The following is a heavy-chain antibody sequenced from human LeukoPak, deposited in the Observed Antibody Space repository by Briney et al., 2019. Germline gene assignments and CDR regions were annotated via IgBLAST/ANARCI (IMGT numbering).Heavy chain of an antibody. V-gene: IGHV1-2*02. CDR2: INPNVGGT. J-gene: IGHJ3*02. CDR3: AREATSSDVAAADGAFDI. CDR1: GYIFTAYY. Sequence: ASVKVSCKASGYIFTAYYIHWVRQAPGQGLEWMGWINPNVGGTYYAQKFQGRVTMTRDTSISTAYMDLSSLRSDDTAVYYCAREATSSDVAAADGAFDIWGQGTMVTVSS. D-gene: IGHD6-13*01.